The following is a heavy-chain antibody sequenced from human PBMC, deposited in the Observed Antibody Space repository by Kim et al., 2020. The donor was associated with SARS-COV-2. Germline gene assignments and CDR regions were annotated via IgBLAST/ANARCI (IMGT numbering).Heavy chain of an antibody. Sequence: RVTISVDTSKNQFSLKLSSVTAADTAVYYCARGGGWGIAARPRSGAFDIWGQGTMVTVSS. D-gene: IGHD6-6*01. J-gene: IGHJ3*02. V-gene: IGHV4-34*01. CDR3: ARGGGWGIAARPRSGAFDI.